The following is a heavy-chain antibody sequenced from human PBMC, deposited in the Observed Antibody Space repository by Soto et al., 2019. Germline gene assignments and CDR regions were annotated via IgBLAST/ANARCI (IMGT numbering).Heavy chain of an antibody. CDR1: GGSISSSSYY. J-gene: IGHJ4*02. D-gene: IGHD4-17*01. CDR3: ARHVGTAVTEYYFDY. Sequence: QLQLQESGPGLVKPSETLSLTCTVSGGSISSSSYYWGWIRHPPGKGLGWIGSIYYSGSTFYNPSLKRRVTIPVDTSKNQSSLKLSSVNAADTAVYYCARHVGTAVTEYYFDYWGQGTLVTVSS. CDR2: IYYSGST. V-gene: IGHV4-39*01.